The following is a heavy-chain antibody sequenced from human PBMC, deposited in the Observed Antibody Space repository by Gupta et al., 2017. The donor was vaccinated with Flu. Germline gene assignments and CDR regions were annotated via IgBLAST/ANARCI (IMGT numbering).Heavy chain of an antibody. D-gene: IGHD4-17*01. CDR2: IGGSGSGGRT. Sequence: APGKGLEWVSTIGGSGSGGRTYYTDSVKGRFTIARDNSKNTVFLQMNSLRDDDTAVYYCAKFEYGDYANWFDPWGQGTLVTVSS. V-gene: IGHV3-23*01. CDR3: AKFEYGDYANWFDP. J-gene: IGHJ5*02.